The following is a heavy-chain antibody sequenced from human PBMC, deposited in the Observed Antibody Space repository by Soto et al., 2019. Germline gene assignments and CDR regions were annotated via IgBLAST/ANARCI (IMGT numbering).Heavy chain of an antibody. Sequence: QVQLVQSGAEVKKPGASVKVSCKASGYTFTGYYMHWVRQAPGQGLEWMGWINPNSGGTNYAQKFQGWVTMTRDTSISTAYMELSRLRSDDTAVYYCARENRSCSGGSCYSSAFDIWGQGTMVTVSS. J-gene: IGHJ3*02. CDR2: INPNSGGT. V-gene: IGHV1-2*04. D-gene: IGHD2-15*01. CDR1: GYTFTGYY. CDR3: ARENRSCSGGSCYSSAFDI.